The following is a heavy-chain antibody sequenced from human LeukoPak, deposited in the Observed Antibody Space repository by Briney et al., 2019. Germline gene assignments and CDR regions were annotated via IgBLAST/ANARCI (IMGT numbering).Heavy chain of an antibody. CDR1: GFTFSSYA. J-gene: IGHJ4*02. CDR3: AKDASRGYSGYDPQGFDY. CDR2: ISYDGSNK. Sequence: GGSLRLSCAASGFTFSSYAMHWVRQAPGKGLEWVAVISYDGSNKYYADSVKGRFTISRDNSKNTLYLQMNSLRAEDTAVYYCAKDASRGYSGYDPQGFDYWGQGTLVTVSS. V-gene: IGHV3-30*04. D-gene: IGHD5-12*01.